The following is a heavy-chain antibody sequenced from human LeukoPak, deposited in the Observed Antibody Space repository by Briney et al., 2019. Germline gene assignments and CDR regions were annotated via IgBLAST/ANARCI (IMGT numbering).Heavy chain of an antibody. Sequence: GGSLRLSCTASGFTFSSYAMHWVRQASGKGLEYVSAISSNGGSTYYANSVKDRFTISRDNSKNTLYLQMGSLRAEDMAVYYCARGASIAAPYYYYMDVWGKGTTVTVSS. D-gene: IGHD6-6*01. V-gene: IGHV3-64*01. J-gene: IGHJ6*03. CDR2: ISSNGGST. CDR3: ARGASIAAPYYYYMDV. CDR1: GFTFSSYA.